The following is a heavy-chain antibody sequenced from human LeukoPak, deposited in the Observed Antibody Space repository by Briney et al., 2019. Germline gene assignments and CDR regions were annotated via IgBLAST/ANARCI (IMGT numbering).Heavy chain of an antibody. Sequence: ASVKVSCKASGYTFTGYYMRWVRQAPGQGLEWMGWINPNSGGTNYAQKFQGRVTMTRDTSISTAYMELSRLRSDDTAVYYCARTLTIFGVVTDFDYWGQGTLVTVSS. CDR2: INPNSGGT. CDR1: GYTFTGYY. D-gene: IGHD3-3*01. V-gene: IGHV1-2*02. J-gene: IGHJ4*02. CDR3: ARTLTIFGVVTDFDY.